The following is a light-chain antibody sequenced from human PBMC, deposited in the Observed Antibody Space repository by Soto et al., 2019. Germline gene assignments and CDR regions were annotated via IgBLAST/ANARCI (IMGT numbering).Light chain of an antibody. CDR1: QSVSSSY. V-gene: IGKV3-20*01. J-gene: IGKJ5*01. CDR3: QQYGSSPRIT. CDR2: GAS. Sequence: EIVLTQSPATLSVFPGERATLSCRASQSVSSSYLAWYQQKPGQAPRLLIYGASSRATGIPDRFSGSGSGTDFTLTISRLEPEDFAVYYCQQYGSSPRITFGQGTRREIK.